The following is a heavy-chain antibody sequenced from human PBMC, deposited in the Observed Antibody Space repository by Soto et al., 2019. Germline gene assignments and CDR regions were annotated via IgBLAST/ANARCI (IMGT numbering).Heavy chain of an antibody. V-gene: IGHV3-21*01. D-gene: IGHD6-13*01. CDR2: ISSSSSYI. Sequence: GGSLRLSCAASGFTFSSYSMNWVRQAPGKGLEWVSSISSSSSYIYYADSVKGRFTISRDNAKNSLYLQMNSLRAEDTAVYYCARVGYSSSWQKYYYYYYMDVWGKGTTVTVSS. CDR1: GFTFSSYS. CDR3: ARVGYSSSWQKYYYYYYMDV. J-gene: IGHJ6*03.